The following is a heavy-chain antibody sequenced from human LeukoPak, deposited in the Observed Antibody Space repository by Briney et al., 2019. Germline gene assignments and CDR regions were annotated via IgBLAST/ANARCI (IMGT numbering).Heavy chain of an antibody. CDR2: IYNGGST. J-gene: IGHJ4*02. CDR1: GFTVSSNY. D-gene: IGHD3-22*01. CDR3: ASGKRSSGYAPLPY. V-gene: IGHV3-66*02. Sequence: GGSLRLSCAASGFTVSSNYMSWVRHAPGKGLEWVSVIYNGGSTYYADSVKGRFTISRDNSKNTLYLQMNSLRAEDTAVYYCASGKRSSGYAPLPYWGQGTLVTVSS.